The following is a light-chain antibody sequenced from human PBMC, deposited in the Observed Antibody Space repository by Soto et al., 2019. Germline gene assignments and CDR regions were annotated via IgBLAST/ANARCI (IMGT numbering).Light chain of an antibody. CDR3: QQYKNWYT. Sequence: IVMTQSPATLSVSPGERVTLSCRASQTIGSSLAWYQQRPGQAPRLLIQGASNRATGIPVRFSGSGSGTEFTLTISSLQSEDFAVYYCQQYKNWYTFGQGTKLEIK. CDR2: GAS. CDR1: QTIGSS. V-gene: IGKV3-15*01. J-gene: IGKJ2*01.